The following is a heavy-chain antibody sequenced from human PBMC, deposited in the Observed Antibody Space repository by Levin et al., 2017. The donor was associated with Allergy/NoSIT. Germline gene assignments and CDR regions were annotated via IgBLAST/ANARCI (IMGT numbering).Heavy chain of an antibody. CDR3: AKDAQLWSRSRGPYYFDY. J-gene: IGHJ4*02. Sequence: GGSLRLSCAASGFTFSSYGMHWVRQAPGKGLEWVAVISYDGSNKYYADSVKGRFTISRDNSKNTLYLQMNSLRAEDTAVYYCAKDAQLWSRSRGPYYFDYWGQGTLVTVSS. CDR1: GFTFSSYG. CDR2: ISYDGSNK. D-gene: IGHD5-18*01. V-gene: IGHV3-30*18.